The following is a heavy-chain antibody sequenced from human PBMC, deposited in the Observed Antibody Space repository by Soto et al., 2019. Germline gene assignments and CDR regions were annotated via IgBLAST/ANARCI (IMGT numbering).Heavy chain of an antibody. D-gene: IGHD5-12*01. J-gene: IGHJ4*02. V-gene: IGHV5-10-1*01. CDR1: GFAFTSYW. Sequence: GESLKISCQASGFAFTSYWITWVRQMPGRGLEWMGRIDSSDSSTNCSPSFRGHVTISADRSTSTAYLQWNSLKASDTAMYYCARGVKMATPHRYYFDFWGQGTLVTVSS. CDR2: IDSSDSST. CDR3: ARGVKMATPHRYYFDF.